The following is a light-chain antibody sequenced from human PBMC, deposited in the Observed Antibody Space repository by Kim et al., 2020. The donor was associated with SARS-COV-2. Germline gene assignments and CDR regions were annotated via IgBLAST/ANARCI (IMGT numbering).Light chain of an antibody. CDR2: GNS. V-gene: IGLV1-40*01. CDR1: SSNSGAGYD. Sequence: GTVSCRGSSSNSGAGYDVHWYQQLPGTAPKLLIYGNSNRPSGVPDRFSGSKSGTSASLAITGLQAEDEADYYCQSYDSSLSGWMFGGGTQLTVL. CDR3: QSYDSSLSGWM. J-gene: IGLJ3*02.